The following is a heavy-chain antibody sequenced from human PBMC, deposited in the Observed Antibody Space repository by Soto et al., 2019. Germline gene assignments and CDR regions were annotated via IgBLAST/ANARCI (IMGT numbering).Heavy chain of an antibody. J-gene: IGHJ4*02. CDR3: ARASSPRDPWLDY. Sequence: PEGSLRLSCGASGFTFSDDYMSWIRQAPGKGLEWVSYISSSGGTIYYADSVKGRFTISRDNAKNSLFLQMNSLRADDTAVYYCARASSPRDPWLDYWGQGTLVTVSS. CDR2: ISSSGGTI. CDR1: GFTFSDDY. V-gene: IGHV3-11*01. D-gene: IGHD5-18*01.